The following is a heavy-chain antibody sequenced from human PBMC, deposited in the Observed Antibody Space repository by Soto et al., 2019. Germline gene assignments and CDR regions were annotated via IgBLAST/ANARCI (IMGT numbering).Heavy chain of an antibody. CDR3: ARTPITSGSYHYDS. D-gene: IGHD3-10*01. J-gene: IGHJ4*02. V-gene: IGHV3-11*01. CDR2: ISSGGGTI. Sequence: GWSLRLSCAASVFTFIDYYMTWIRQAPGKGLEWVSYISSGGGTIHYADSVKGRFTISRDNAKTSLYLQMNSLRAEDTAVYYCARTPITSGSYHYDSWGQGTLVTVSS. CDR1: VFTFIDYY.